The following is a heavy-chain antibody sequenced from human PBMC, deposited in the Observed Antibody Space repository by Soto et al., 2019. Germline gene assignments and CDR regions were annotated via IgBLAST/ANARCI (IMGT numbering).Heavy chain of an antibody. Sequence: SETLSLTCSVFGDSISRHYWSWIRQPAGKGLEYIGRIYNSGLINYNPSLESRVSMSVDPSKNQISLKLTSATAADTAIYYCARGPLCGEECYFAFGGQGTLVTVSS. CDR1: GDSISRHY. V-gene: IGHV4-4*07. CDR2: IYNSGLI. D-gene: IGHD2-21*01. J-gene: IGHJ4*02. CDR3: ARGPLCGEECYFAF.